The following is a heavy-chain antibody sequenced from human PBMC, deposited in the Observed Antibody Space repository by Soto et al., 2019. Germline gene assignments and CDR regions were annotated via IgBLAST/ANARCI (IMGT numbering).Heavy chain of an antibody. J-gene: IGHJ4*02. Sequence: PGGSLRLSCAASGFTFRRYAMSWVRQAPGKGLEWVPAISGSGGSTYYADSVKGRFTISRDNSKNTLYLQMNSLRAEDTAVYYCAKDGIDILTGYYIPYFDYWGQGTLVTVSS. D-gene: IGHD3-9*01. CDR2: ISGSGGST. CDR1: GFTFRRYA. CDR3: AKDGIDILTGYYIPYFDY. V-gene: IGHV3-23*01.